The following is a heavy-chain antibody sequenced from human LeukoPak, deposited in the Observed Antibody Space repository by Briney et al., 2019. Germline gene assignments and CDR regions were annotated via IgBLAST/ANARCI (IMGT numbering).Heavy chain of an antibody. D-gene: IGHD6-13*01. V-gene: IGHV3-7*03. J-gene: IGHJ5*02. CDR3: ARARDSSSWYYDH. Sequence: GGSLRLSCAASGFTFSSYWMSWVRQAPGKGLEWVANIKQDGSEKYYVDSVKGRFTISRDNAKNSLYLQMNSLRAEDTAVYYCARARDSSSWYYDHWGQGTLVTVSS. CDR2: IKQDGSEK. CDR1: GFTFSSYW.